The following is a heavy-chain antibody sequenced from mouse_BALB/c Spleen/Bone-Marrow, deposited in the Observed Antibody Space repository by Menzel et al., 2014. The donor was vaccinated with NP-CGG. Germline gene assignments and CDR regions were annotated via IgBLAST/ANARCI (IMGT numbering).Heavy chain of an antibody. CDR3: ARGYYVMDY. CDR2: INPSSGYT. CDR1: GYTLTSSG. Sequence: QVQLKESGAELAKPGASVKMSCKASGYTLTSSGRHWVEQRPGQGLEWIGYINPSSGYTEFNQRFKDEATLTADRSSSTAYMQLSSLTSEDSAVYYCARGYYVMDYWGQGTSVTVSS. V-gene: IGHV1-7*01. J-gene: IGHJ4*01.